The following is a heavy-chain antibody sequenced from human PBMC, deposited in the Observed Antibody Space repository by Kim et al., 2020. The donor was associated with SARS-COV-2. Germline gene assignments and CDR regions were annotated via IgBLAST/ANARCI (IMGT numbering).Heavy chain of an antibody. J-gene: IGHJ6*02. D-gene: IGHD3-9*01. V-gene: IGHV3-30*18. CDR1: GFTFSSYG. CDR2: ISYDGSNK. Sequence: GGSLRLSCAASGFTFSSYGMHWVRQAPGKGLEGVAVISYDGSNKYYADSVKGRFTISRDNSKNTLYLQMNSLRAEDTAVYYCAKDLQYYDILTGYYMRVPYYYYGMDVWGQGTTVTVSS. CDR3: AKDLQYYDILTGYYMRVPYYYYGMDV.